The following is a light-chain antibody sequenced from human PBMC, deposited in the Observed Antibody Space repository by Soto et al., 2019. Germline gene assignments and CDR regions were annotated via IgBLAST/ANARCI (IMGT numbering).Light chain of an antibody. CDR2: QDN. Sequence: SYELTQPPSVSVSPGQTASITCSGDKLGNKYACWYQQQPGQSPVLVIYQDNKRPSGIPERFSGSNSGNTATLTISGTQAMDEADYYCQAWDSSTGVFGTGTKLTVL. J-gene: IGLJ1*01. CDR3: QAWDSSTGV. V-gene: IGLV3-1*01. CDR1: KLGNKY.